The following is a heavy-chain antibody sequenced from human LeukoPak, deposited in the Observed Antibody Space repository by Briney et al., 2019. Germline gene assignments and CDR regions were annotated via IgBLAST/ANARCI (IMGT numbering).Heavy chain of an antibody. CDR2: INSDGINT. D-gene: IGHD3-22*01. Sequence: PGGSLRLSCAASGFTFSNYWMHWVRHAPGKGLVWVSRINSDGINTSYADSVKGRFTISRDNAKNTLNLQMNSLRAEDTAVYYCAKALGYDSSGYYHYYFDYWGQGTLVTVSS. CDR1: GFTFSNYW. V-gene: IGHV3-74*01. J-gene: IGHJ4*02. CDR3: AKALGYDSSGYYHYYFDY.